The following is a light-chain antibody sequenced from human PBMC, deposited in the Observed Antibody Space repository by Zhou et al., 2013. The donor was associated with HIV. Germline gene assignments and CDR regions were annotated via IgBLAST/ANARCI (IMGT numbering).Light chain of an antibody. J-gene: IGKJ1*01. CDR1: QSVAADY. Sequence: DIVLTQSPGTLSLSPGERATLSCRATQSVAADYLAWYQQKPDQAPRLLIYAASSRATGVPDRFSGSGSRADFTLTISRVEPEDFAVYFCQQYGNSPTTFGQGTKVEIK. CDR2: AAS. CDR3: QQYGNSPTT. V-gene: IGKV3-20*01.